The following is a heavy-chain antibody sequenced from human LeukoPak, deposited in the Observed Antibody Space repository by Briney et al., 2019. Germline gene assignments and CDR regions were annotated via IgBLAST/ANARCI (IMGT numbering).Heavy chain of an antibody. V-gene: IGHV1-2*02. CDR2: INPNSGGT. D-gene: IGHD3-22*01. Sequence: ASVKVSCKASGYTFTGYYMHWVRQAPGQGLEWMGWINPNSGGTNYAQKFQGRVTMTRDTPISTAYMELSRLRSDDTAVYYCARGYYYDSSGYYFPSYGMDVWGQGTTVTVSS. J-gene: IGHJ6*02. CDR1: GYTFTGYY. CDR3: ARGYYYDSSGYYFPSYGMDV.